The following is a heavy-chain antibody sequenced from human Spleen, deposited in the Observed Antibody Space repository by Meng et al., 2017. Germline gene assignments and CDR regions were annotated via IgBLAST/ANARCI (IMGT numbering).Heavy chain of an antibody. D-gene: IGHD5-24*01. CDR1: AYASGTYG. CDR2: INAGNGDT. Sequence: QVHLLQSGPELKKPGASVMVSCTASAYASGTYGISWVRQAPGQRLEWMGWINAGNGDTKYSQKFQGRVTITRDTSASTAYMELSSLRSEDTAVYYCARQLTLTKDFDYWGQGTLVTVSS. V-gene: IGHV1-3*01. J-gene: IGHJ4*02. CDR3: ARQLTLTKDFDY.